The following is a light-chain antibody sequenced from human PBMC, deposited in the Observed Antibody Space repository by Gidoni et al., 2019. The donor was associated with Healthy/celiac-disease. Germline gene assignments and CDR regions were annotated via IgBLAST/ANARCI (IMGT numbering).Light chain of an antibody. CDR1: QSVSSY. V-gene: IGKV3-11*01. Sequence: EIVLTQSPATLSLSPEERATLSCRASQSVSSYLAWYQQNPGQAPRLLIYDASNRATGIPARFSGSGSGTDFTLTISSLEPEDFAVYYCQQRSNWPPKLTFGGGTKVEIK. J-gene: IGKJ4*01. CDR2: DAS. CDR3: QQRSNWPPKLT.